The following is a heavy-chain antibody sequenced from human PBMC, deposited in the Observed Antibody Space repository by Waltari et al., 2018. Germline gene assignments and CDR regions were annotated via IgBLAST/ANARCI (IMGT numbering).Heavy chain of an antibody. CDR3: ARDAPAAAAGTEDAFDI. J-gene: IGHJ3*02. Sequence: EVQLVESGGGLVKHGGSLRLYCADSGFTSSSYRMNWVRQAPGKGLELVSSISSSSSYIYYADSVKGRFTISRDNAKNSLYLQMNSLRAEDTAVYYCARDAPAAAAGTEDAFDIWGQGTMVTVSS. CDR1: GFTSSSYR. D-gene: IGHD6-13*01. V-gene: IGHV3-21*03. CDR2: ISSSSSYI.